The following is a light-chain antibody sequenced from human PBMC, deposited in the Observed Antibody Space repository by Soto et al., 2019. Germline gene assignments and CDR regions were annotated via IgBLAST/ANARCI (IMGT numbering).Light chain of an antibody. CDR2: DAS. CDR3: QQYSSYLIT. V-gene: IGKV1-5*01. J-gene: IGKJ4*01. CDR1: QDISGR. Sequence: IQMTQSPSSESASVGDRVTVTCRASQDISGRLAWFQQRPGRAPNLLISDASTLESGVPSRFSGSGSGTEFTLTISSLQPDDFATYHCQQYSSYLITFGGGTKVDI.